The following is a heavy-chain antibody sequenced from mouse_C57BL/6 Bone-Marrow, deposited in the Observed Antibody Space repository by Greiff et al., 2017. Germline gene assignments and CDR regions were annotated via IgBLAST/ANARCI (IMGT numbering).Heavy chain of an antibody. J-gene: IGHJ4*01. CDR3: TRWGITWDYYAMDY. Sequence: EVQRVESGTVLARPGASVKMSCKTSGYTFTSYWLHWVKQRPGQGLEWIGAIYPGNSDTSYNQKFKGKAKLTAVTSASTAYMELSSLTNEDSAVYYCTRWGITWDYYAMDYWGQGTSVTVSS. V-gene: IGHV1-5*01. CDR1: GYTFTSYW. CDR2: IYPGNSDT.